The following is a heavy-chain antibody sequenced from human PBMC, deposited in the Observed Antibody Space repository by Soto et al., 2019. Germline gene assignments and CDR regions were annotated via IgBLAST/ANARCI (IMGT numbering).Heavy chain of an antibody. CDR3: ARAAMGGSSWPFDY. D-gene: IGHD6-13*01. Sequence: SETLSLTCAASGGSISSSNWWSWVRQPPGKGLEWIGEIYHSGSTNYNPSLKSRVTISVDKSKNQFSLKLSSVTAADTAVYYCARAAMGGSSWPFDYWGQGTLVTVSS. V-gene: IGHV4-4*02. CDR2: IYHSGST. J-gene: IGHJ4*02. CDR1: GGSISSSNW.